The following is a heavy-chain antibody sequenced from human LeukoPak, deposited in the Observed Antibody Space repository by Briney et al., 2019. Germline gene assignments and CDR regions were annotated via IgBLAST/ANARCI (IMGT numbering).Heavy chain of an antibody. CDR2: INHSGST. D-gene: IGHD6-19*01. J-gene: IGHJ4*02. CDR3: ASLPLAVYSSGWVYYFDY. Sequence: SETLSLTCAVYGGSFSGYYWSWIRQPPGKGLEWIGEINHSGSTNYNPSPKSRVTISVDTSKNQFSLKLSSVTAADTAVYYCASLPLAVYSSGWVYYFDYWGQGTLVTVSS. CDR1: GGSFSGYY. V-gene: IGHV4-34*01.